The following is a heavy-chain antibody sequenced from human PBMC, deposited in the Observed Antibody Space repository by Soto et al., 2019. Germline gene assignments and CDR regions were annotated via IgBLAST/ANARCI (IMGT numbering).Heavy chain of an antibody. CDR1: GGSVNTFY. CDR3: ARDWGRSNYVDY. D-gene: IGHD3-16*01. J-gene: IGHJ4*02. Sequence: QVQLQESGPGLVKPSETLSLTCTVSGGSVNTFYWSWIRQPPGKGLEWVGHVYYTGSTDYNPSLKSRVTISVDTTKNQVSLKLNSVTTADTAVYFCARDWGRSNYVDYWGQGTLVTVSS. CDR2: VYYTGST. V-gene: IGHV4-59*02.